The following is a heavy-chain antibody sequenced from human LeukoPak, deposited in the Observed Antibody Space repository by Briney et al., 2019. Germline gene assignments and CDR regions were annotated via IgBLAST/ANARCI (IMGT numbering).Heavy chain of an antibody. Sequence: QPGGSLRLTCAVSGFTITSWSMNWVRQAPGKGLEWLSYISSGGSPIYYADSVKGRFTISRDDAKNLVYLQMNSLRAEDTAVYYCAKRNYSSSWYTKGQFDYWGQGTLVTVSS. CDR1: GFTITSWS. J-gene: IGHJ4*02. D-gene: IGHD6-13*01. CDR2: ISSGGSPI. CDR3: AKRNYSSSWYTKGQFDY. V-gene: IGHV3-48*04.